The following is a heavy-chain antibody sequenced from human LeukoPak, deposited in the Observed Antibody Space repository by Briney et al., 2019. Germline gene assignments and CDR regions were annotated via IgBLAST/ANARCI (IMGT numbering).Heavy chain of an antibody. J-gene: IGHJ4*02. D-gene: IGHD4-17*01. CDR2: IKQDGSEK. CDR3: AREGPSVTPYY. V-gene: IGHV3-7*01. Sequence: GESLRLCCAASGFNFGSNWMSWVRQAPGKGLEWVANIKQDGSEKYYVDSVKGRFTISRDNAKNSLYLQMNSLRAEDTAVYYCAREGPSVTPYYWGQGTLVTVSS. CDR1: GFNFGSNW.